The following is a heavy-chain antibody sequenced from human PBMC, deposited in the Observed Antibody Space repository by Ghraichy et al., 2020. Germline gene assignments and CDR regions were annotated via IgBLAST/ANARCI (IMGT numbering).Heavy chain of an antibody. D-gene: IGHD1-26*01. CDR1: GYSIRSGYY. CDR2: IHYSGST. Sequence: SETLSLTCTVSGYSIRSGYYWGWIRQSPGKGLEWIGSIHYSGSTYNNPSLKSRVIISVDTSKNQFFLKVSSVTAADTAVYHCARDRSRYTGSYYYYYGIDVWGQGTTVTVSS. V-gene: IGHV4-38-2*02. J-gene: IGHJ6*02. CDR3: ARDRSRYTGSYYYYYGIDV.